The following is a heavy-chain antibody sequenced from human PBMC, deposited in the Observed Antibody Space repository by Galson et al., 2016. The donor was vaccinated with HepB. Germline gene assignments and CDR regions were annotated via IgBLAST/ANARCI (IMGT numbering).Heavy chain of an antibody. CDR3: ARGRNTLTY. CDR1: GFTLSSFG. Sequence: SLRLSCAASGFTLSSFGMHWVRQAPGKGLEWVAVIWYDGSNKYYEDSVKGRFTISRDNSKNTLYLQMNSLRAEDTAVYHCARGRNTLTYWGQGTLVTVSS. J-gene: IGHJ4*02. V-gene: IGHV3-33*01. CDR2: IWYDGSNK.